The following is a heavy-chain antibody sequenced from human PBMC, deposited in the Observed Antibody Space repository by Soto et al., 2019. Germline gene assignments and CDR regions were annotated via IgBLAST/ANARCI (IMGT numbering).Heavy chain of an antibody. CDR3: ARARIEQLSYYHCALDV. CDR1: GGSFTDYY. CDR2: ISPSGSG. D-gene: IGHD1-1*01. V-gene: IGHV4-34*01. J-gene: IGHJ6*02. Sequence: QVHLQQWGAGLLKPSETLSLTCSVYGGSFTDYYWTWIRQPPGKGLEWIGEISPSGSGNYNPSLRSRVTMSLDASKNQFSLNLYSATAADAAVYYCARARIEQLSYYHCALDVWGQGTPVTVSS.